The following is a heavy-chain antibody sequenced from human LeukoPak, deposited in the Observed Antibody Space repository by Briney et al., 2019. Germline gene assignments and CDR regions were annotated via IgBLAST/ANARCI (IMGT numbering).Heavy chain of an antibody. CDR2: IKSKTDGGTT. Sequence: AGGSLRLSCAASGFTFSNAWMSWVRQAPGKGLEWVGRIKSKTDGGTTDYAAPVKGRFTISRDDSKNTLYLQMNSLKTEDTAVYYCTTYDSTYYDFWSGYYNYFGYWGQGTLVTVSS. V-gene: IGHV3-15*01. D-gene: IGHD3-3*01. CDR1: GFTFSNAW. J-gene: IGHJ4*02. CDR3: TTYDSTYYDFWSGYYNYFGY.